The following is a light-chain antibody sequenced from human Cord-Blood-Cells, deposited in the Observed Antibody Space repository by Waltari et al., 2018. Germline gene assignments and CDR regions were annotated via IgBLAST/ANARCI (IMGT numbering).Light chain of an antibody. Sequence: QSALTQPPSVSGSPGQSVTISCTGTSSDVRGYNYVSWYQQHPGKAPKLMIYDVSKRPSGVPDRFSGSKSGNTASLTISGLQAEDEADYYCCSYAGSYTYVVFGGGTKLTVL. V-gene: IGLV2-11*01. J-gene: IGLJ2*01. CDR3: CSYAGSYTYVV. CDR2: DVS. CDR1: SSDVRGYNY.